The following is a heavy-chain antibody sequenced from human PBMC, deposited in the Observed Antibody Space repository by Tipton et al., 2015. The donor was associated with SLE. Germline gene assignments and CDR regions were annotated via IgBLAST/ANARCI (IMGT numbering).Heavy chain of an antibody. D-gene: IGHD6-19*01. Sequence: SLRLSCAASGFTFSSYSMNWVRQAPGKGLEWVANINQDGSQKYSVDSVKGRFTISRDNDKNSLYMQMQSLRAEDTAVYYCARLYTSGWDDGFDIWGQGTVVTVSS. V-gene: IGHV3-7*01. J-gene: IGHJ3*02. CDR1: GFTFSSYS. CDR3: ARLYTSGWDDGFDI. CDR2: INQDGSQK.